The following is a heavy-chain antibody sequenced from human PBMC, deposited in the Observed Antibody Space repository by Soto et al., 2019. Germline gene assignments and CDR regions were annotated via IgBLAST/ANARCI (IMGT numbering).Heavy chain of an antibody. CDR2: ISSSGSTI. Sequence: PGGSLRLSCAASGFTFSSYEMNWVRQAPGKGLEWVSYISSSGSTIYYADSVKGRFTISRDNAKNSLYLQMNSLRAEDTAVYYCARDFPEGMDVWGQGTTVTVSS. CDR3: ARDFPEGMDV. CDR1: GFTFSSYE. V-gene: IGHV3-48*03. J-gene: IGHJ6*02.